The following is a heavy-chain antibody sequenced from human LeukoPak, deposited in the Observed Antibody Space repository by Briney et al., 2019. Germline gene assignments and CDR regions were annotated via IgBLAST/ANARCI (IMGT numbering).Heavy chain of an antibody. CDR3: ARDSYSSGWYRFDY. J-gene: IGHJ4*02. CDR2: TYYRSKWYN. V-gene: IGHV6-1*01. D-gene: IGHD6-19*01. Sequence: SQTLSLTCVISGDSVSSNSAAWNWIRLSPSRGLEWLGRTYYRSKWYNDYAVSVKSRITINPDTSKNQFSLQLNSVTPEDTAVYYCARDSYSSGWYRFDYWGQGTLVTVSS. CDR1: GDSVSSNSAA.